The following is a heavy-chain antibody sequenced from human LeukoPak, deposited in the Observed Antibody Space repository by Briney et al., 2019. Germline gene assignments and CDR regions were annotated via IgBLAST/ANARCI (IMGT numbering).Heavy chain of an antibody. Sequence: SETLSLTCTVSGVSINSNTFYWGWIRQPPGKGLEWIESISYSGSAYYNPSLQSRVTISADTSKNKFSLRLSSVTAADTAVYYCARTGTEVLWSNWFDPWGQGTLVIVSS. CDR3: ARTGTEVLWSNWFDP. J-gene: IGHJ5*02. V-gene: IGHV4-39*01. CDR1: GVSINSNTFY. CDR2: ISYSGSA. D-gene: IGHD3-10*01.